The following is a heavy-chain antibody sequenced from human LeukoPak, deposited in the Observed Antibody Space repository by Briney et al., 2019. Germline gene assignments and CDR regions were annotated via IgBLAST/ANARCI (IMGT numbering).Heavy chain of an antibody. D-gene: IGHD4-17*01. CDR2: ISYDGSNK. CDR3: AKDSYGDSHFDY. Sequence: GGSLRLSCEASGFTFSSYGMHWVRQAPGKGLEWVAVISYDGSNKYYADSVKGRFTISRDNSKNTLYLQMNSLRAEDTAVYYCAKDSYGDSHFDYWGQGTLVTVSS. J-gene: IGHJ4*02. V-gene: IGHV3-30*18. CDR1: GFTFSSYG.